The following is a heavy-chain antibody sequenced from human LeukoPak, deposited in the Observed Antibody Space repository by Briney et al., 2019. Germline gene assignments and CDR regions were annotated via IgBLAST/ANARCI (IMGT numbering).Heavy chain of an antibody. CDR3: ARESGGYTLPLPGSSGYYGGIYYYYGMDV. J-gene: IGHJ6*02. D-gene: IGHD3-22*01. Sequence: GASVKVSCKASGGTFSSYAISWVRQAPGQGLEWIGWMNPNSGNTGYAQKFQGRVTMTRNTSISTAYVELSSLRSEDTAVYYCARESGGYTLPLPGSSGYYGGIYYYYGMDVWGQGTTVTVSS. V-gene: IGHV1-8*02. CDR2: MNPNSGNT. CDR1: GGTFSSYA.